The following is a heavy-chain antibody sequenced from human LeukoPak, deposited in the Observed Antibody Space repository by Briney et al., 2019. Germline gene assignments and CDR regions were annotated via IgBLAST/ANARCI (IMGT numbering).Heavy chain of an antibody. CDR3: ARDGSVGNGSCGWFDP. V-gene: IGHV4-34*01. Sequence: APESLSLTCAVYAGSFSGYYCSWIRHPPGEGRGWVGEINHSGSTNYTPTLKSRVTISVDTSKNQFSLKLSSVTAADTAVYYCARDGSVGNGSCGWFDPWGQGTLVTVSS. CDR2: INHSGST. CDR1: AGSFSGYY. D-gene: IGHD2-8*01. J-gene: IGHJ5*02.